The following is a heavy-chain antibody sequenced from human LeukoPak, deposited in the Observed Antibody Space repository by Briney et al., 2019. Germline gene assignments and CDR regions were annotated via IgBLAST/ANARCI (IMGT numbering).Heavy chain of an antibody. CDR3: ARGVPAALRLARWFDP. Sequence: ASVKVSCKASGYTFTSYGISWVRQAPGQGLEWMGWISAYNGNTNYAQKLQGRVIMTTDTSTSTAYMELRSLRSDDTAVYYCARGVPAALRLARWFDPWGQGTLVTVSS. CDR1: GYTFTSYG. CDR2: ISAYNGNT. J-gene: IGHJ5*02. V-gene: IGHV1-18*01. D-gene: IGHD2-2*02.